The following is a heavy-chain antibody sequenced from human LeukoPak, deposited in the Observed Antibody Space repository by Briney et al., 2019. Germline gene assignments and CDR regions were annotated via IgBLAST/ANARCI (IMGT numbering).Heavy chain of an antibody. CDR3: ARRQKSGSWHARPFDY. CDR2: IKQDGSEK. V-gene: IGHV3-7*01. J-gene: IGHJ4*02. Sequence: GGFLRLSSAASGFTFSNYWMSWVRQAPGKGLEWVANIKQDGSEKYYVDSVKGRFTISRDNAKNSLYLQMNSLRAEDTAVYYCARRQKSGSWHARPFDYWGQGTLVTVSS. CDR1: GFTFSNYW. D-gene: IGHD6-13*01.